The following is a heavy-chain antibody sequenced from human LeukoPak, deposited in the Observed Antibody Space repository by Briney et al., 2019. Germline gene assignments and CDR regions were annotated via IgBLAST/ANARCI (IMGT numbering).Heavy chain of an antibody. V-gene: IGHV1-2*02. D-gene: IGHD3-22*01. CDR1: GYTFTGYY. J-gene: IGHJ4*02. CDR2: INPNSGGT. Sequence: ASVKVSCKASGYTFTGYYMHWVRQAPGQGREWMGWINPNSGGTNYAQKFQGRVTMTRDTSISTAYMELSRLRSDDTAVYYCARDETLWYYDSSGYYGYWGQGTLVTVSS. CDR3: ARDETLWYYDSSGYYGY.